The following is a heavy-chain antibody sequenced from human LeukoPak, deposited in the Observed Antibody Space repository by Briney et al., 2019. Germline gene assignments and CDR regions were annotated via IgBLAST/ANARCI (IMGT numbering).Heavy chain of an antibody. CDR2: ISHNGNNK. CDR1: GFTFSSDV. Sequence: GGSLRLSCAASGFTFSSDVMHWVRQAPHKGLEGVAGISHNGNNKYYADSVKGRFAISRDNSRNTLYLQVNSLRPEDTAMYYCARASTWVPGEDRSGYYYPYAFDLWGQGTMVTVSS. J-gene: IGHJ3*01. D-gene: IGHD3-22*01. CDR3: ARASTWVPGEDRSGYYYPYAFDL. V-gene: IGHV3-30*09.